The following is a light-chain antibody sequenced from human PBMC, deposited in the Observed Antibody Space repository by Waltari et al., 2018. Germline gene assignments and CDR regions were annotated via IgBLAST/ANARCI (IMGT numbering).Light chain of an antibody. V-gene: IGLV2-23*01. CDR2: EAV. CDR1: SADLASYNL. Sequence: QSALTQPASVSGYPGQAITISCTGASADLASYNLVSWYQHHPAKAPKLMIYEAVKRPSGVSNRFSGAKSGTTASLIISGLQADDEADYYCCSYTGSSTSYGCGSGTKVTVL. J-gene: IGLJ1*01. CDR3: CSYTGSSTSYG.